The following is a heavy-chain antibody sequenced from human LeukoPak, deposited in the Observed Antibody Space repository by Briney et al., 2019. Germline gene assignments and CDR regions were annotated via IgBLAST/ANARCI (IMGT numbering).Heavy chain of an antibody. V-gene: IGHV4-39*07. Sequence: SETLSLTCTVSDGSISSSSYYWGWIRQPPGKGLEWIGRIYYGSVFYSVITYYNPFLKSRFTMSVNTSKNQFSLKLSSVTAADTAVYYCAREAEGSGSYYLFYYYYMDVWGKGTTVTISS. CDR2: IYYGSVFYSVIT. J-gene: IGHJ6*03. CDR1: DGSISSSSYY. D-gene: IGHD3-10*01. CDR3: AREAEGSGSYYLFYYYYMDV.